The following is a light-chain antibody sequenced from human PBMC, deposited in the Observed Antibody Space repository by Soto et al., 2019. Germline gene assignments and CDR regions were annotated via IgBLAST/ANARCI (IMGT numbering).Light chain of an antibody. CDR1: QSVSNNY. CDR3: QQYGSSPWT. Sequence: EIVLTQSPGTLSLSPGERATLSCGTSQSVSNNYLAWYQQKPGQAPRLLIYGASNRATGIPDRFSGSGSGTDFTLTISRLEPEDFAVYYCQQYGSSPWTFGQGTKVDIK. CDR2: GAS. V-gene: IGKV3-20*01. J-gene: IGKJ1*01.